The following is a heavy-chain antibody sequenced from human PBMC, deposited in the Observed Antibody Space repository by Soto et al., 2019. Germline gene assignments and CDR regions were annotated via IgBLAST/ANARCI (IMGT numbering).Heavy chain of an antibody. CDR1: GFTFTRYS. J-gene: IGHJ4*02. CDR2: ISSTTNYI. CDR3: ARESEDLTSNFDY. Sequence: GGSLRLSCAASGFTFTRYSMNWVRQAPGKGLDWVSSISSTTNYIYYGDSMKGRFTISRDNAKNSLYLEMNSLRAEDTAVYYCARESEDLTSNFDYWGQGTLVTVSS. V-gene: IGHV3-21*06.